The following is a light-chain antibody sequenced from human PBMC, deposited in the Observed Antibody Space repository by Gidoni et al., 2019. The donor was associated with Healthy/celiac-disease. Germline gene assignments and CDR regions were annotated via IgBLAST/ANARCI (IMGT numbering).Light chain of an antibody. V-gene: IGKV3-11*01. CDR1: QSVSSY. CDR2: DAS. J-gene: IGKJ2*01. CDR3: QQRSNWPPYT. Sequence: EIVLTQSPATLSFSPGDRATLSCRASQSVSSYLAWYQQKPGQAPRLLIYDASNRATGIPARFSGSGSGTDFTLTISSLEPEDFAYYYCQQRSNWPPYTFGQGTKLEIK.